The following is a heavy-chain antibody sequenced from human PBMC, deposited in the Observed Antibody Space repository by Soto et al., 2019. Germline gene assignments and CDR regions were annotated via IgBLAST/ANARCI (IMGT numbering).Heavy chain of an antibody. CDR2: IIPILGIA. CDR3: AGGDSSGYSYYGMDV. V-gene: IGHV1-69*02. CDR1: GGTFSSYT. D-gene: IGHD3-22*01. Sequence: QVQLVQSGAEVKKPGSSVKVSCKASGGTFSSYTISWVRQAPGQGLEWMGRIIPILGIANYAQKFQGRVTITADKSTSTAYMELSSLRSEDTAVYYCAGGDSSGYSYYGMDVWGQGTTVTVSS. J-gene: IGHJ6*02.